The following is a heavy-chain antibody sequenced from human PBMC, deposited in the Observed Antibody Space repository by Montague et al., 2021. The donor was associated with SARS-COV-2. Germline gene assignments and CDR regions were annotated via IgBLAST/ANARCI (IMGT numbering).Heavy chain of an antibody. J-gene: IGHJ6*02. CDR1: GFTFSSYS. CDR2: ISSSSSYI. V-gene: IGHV3-21*01. CDR3: ARDQVPDYYYYYYGMDV. Sequence: SLRRSCAASGFTFSSYSMNWVRQAPGKGLEWVSSISSSSSYIYYADSVKGRFTISRDNAKNSLYLQMNSLRAEDTAVYYCARDQVPDYYYYYYGMDVWGQGTTVTVSS.